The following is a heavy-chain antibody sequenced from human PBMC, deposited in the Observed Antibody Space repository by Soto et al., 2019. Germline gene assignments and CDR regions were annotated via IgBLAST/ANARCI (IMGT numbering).Heavy chain of an antibody. V-gene: IGHV3-21*01. CDR3: ARDGDSGYDYYYYYGMDV. D-gene: IGHD5-12*01. CDR2: ISSSSSYI. Sequence: GGSLRLSCAASGFTFSSYSMNWVRQAPGKGLEWVSSISSSSSYIYYADSVKGRFTISRDNAKNSLYLQMNSLRAEDTAVYYCARDGDSGYDYYYYYGMDVWGQGTTVTVSS. CDR1: GFTFSSYS. J-gene: IGHJ6*02.